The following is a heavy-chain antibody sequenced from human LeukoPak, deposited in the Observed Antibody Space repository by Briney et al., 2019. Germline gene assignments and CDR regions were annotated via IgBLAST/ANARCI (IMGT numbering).Heavy chain of an antibody. CDR3: ARVRYFDWLEAFDP. V-gene: IGHV1-2*02. Sequence: ASVKVSCKASGYTFTDYFIHWVRQAPGQGLEWMGWINPHSGGRNSAQKFQGRVTMTRDTSISTAYMELSRLRSDDTAVYYCARVRYFDWLEAFDPWGQGTLVTVSS. CDR1: GYTFTDYF. D-gene: IGHD3-9*01. CDR2: INPHSGGR. J-gene: IGHJ5*02.